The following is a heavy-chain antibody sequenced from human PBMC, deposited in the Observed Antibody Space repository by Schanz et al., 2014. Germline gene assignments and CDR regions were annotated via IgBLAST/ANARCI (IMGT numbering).Heavy chain of an antibody. J-gene: IGHJ4*02. CDR2: ISSSGSTI. Sequence: QVQLVESGGGVVKPGGSLRLSCAASGFTFSDYYMSWIRQAPGKGLEWVSYISSSGSTIYYADSVKGRFIISRDNAKNSLYLEMNSLRAGDTAVYYCATEGPRGTRHPINYYYAMDNWGQGTLVTDSS. D-gene: IGHD3-22*01. CDR3: ATEGPRGTRHPINYYYAMDN. CDR1: GFTFSDYY. V-gene: IGHV3-11*04.